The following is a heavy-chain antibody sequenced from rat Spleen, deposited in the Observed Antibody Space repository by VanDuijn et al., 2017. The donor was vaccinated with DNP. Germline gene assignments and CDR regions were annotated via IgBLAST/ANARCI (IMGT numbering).Heavy chain of an antibody. J-gene: IGHJ2*01. V-gene: IGHV5-7*01. CDR3: ARQRWYYSGEGMDY. D-gene: IGHD1-1*01. CDR1: GFTFSDYY. CDR2: IIYDGIRT. Sequence: EVQLVESGGGLVQPGRSLKLSCAASGFTFSDYYMAWVRQAPKRGLEWVATIIYDGIRTYYRDSVKGRFTISRDNTKNTLYLQMDSLRSEDTATYYCARQRWYYSGEGMDYWGQGVMVTVSS.